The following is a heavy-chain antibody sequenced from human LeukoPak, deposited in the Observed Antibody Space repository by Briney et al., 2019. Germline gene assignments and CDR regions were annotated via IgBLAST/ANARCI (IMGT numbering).Heavy chain of an antibody. V-gene: IGHV4-61*02. Sequence: SETLSLTCTVPGGSISSGSYYWSWIRQPAGKGLEWIGRVYTSGSTNYSPSLKSRVTISIDTSKNQFSLKLSSVTAADTAVYYCARAYTGYDWLDYWGQGTLVTVSS. J-gene: IGHJ4*02. D-gene: IGHD5-12*01. CDR1: GGSISSGSYY. CDR3: ARAYTGYDWLDY. CDR2: VYTSGST.